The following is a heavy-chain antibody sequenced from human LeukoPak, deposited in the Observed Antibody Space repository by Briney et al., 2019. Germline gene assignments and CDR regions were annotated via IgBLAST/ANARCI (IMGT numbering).Heavy chain of an antibody. Sequence: GGSLRLSCAASGFTFSSYAMSWVRQAPGKGLEWVSAISGSGGSTYYADSVKGRFTISRDNSKNTLYLQMNSLRAEDTAVYYCAKDMTGACGGDCYTGAFDIWGQGTMVTVSS. D-gene: IGHD2-21*02. CDR2: ISGSGGST. V-gene: IGHV3-23*01. CDR3: AKDMTGACGGDCYTGAFDI. CDR1: GFTFSSYA. J-gene: IGHJ3*02.